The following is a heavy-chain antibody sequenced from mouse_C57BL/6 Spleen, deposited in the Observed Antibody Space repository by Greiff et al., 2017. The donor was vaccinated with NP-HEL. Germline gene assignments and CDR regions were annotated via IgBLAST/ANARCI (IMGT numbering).Heavy chain of an antibody. Sequence: VKLMESGPELVKPGASVKISCKASGYAFSSSWMNWVKQRPGKGLEWIGRIYPGDGDTNYNGKFKGKATLTADKSSSTAYMQLSSLTSEDSAVYFCARSVAQWYFDVWGTGTTVTVSS. D-gene: IGHD1-3*01. CDR3: ARSVAQWYFDV. V-gene: IGHV1-82*01. CDR2: IYPGDGDT. CDR1: GYAFSSSW. J-gene: IGHJ1*03.